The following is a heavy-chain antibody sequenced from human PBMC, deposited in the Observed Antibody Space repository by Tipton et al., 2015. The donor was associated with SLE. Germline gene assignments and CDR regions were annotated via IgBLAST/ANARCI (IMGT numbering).Heavy chain of an antibody. CDR3: ARGYRLPLGPYYYYYMDV. V-gene: IGHV4-39*07. J-gene: IGHJ6*03. D-gene: IGHD2-2*01. CDR1: SGSISSSTYY. CDR2: IYYSGST. Sequence: TLSLTCTVSSGSISSSTYYWGWVRQPPGKGLEWIGSIYYSGSTNYNPSLKSRVTISVDTSKNQFSLKLSSVTAADTAVYYCARGYRLPLGPYYYYYMDVWGKGTTVTVSS.